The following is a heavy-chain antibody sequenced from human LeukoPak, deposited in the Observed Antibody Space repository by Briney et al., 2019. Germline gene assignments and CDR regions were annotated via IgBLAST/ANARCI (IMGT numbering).Heavy chain of an antibody. J-gene: IGHJ1*01. V-gene: IGHV3-48*03. CDR1: GFTFSSYE. Sequence: GGSLRLSCAASGFTFSSYEMNWVRQAPGKGLEWVSYISSGGSTIYYADSVKGRFTISRDNAKNSLYLQMNSLRAEGTAVYYCARGYSYGYFQNWGQGTLVTVSS. CDR3: ARGYSYGYFQN. D-gene: IGHD5-18*01. CDR2: ISSGGSTI.